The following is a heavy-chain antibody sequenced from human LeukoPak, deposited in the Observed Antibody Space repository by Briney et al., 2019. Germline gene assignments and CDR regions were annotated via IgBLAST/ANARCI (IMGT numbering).Heavy chain of an antibody. D-gene: IGHD4-17*01. CDR3: AKPRRRTTTNYYYMDV. Sequence: GGSLRLSCAASGFTFSSYAMSWVRQAPGKGLEWVSAISGSGGSTYYADSVKGRFTISRDNSKNTLYLQMNSLRAEDTAVYYCAKPRRRTTTNYYYMDVWGKGTTVTVSS. V-gene: IGHV3-23*01. CDR1: GFTFSSYA. CDR2: ISGSGGST. J-gene: IGHJ6*03.